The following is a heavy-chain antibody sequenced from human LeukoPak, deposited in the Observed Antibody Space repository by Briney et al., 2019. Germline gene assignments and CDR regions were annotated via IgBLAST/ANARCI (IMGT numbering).Heavy chain of an antibody. CDR2: VSYSGTV. V-gene: IGHV4-39*07. J-gene: IGHJ4*02. CDR1: GASISSDDYF. D-gene: IGHD1-26*01. Sequence: PSETLSLTCTVSGASISSDDYFWGWIRQSPGKGLEWIASVSYSGTVYYNPSLESRVTISLDTSKNQFSLTMNSVTAADTALYYCARVAQYLVGASSTAFFEYWGQGTLVTVSS. CDR3: ARVAQYLVGASSTAFFEY.